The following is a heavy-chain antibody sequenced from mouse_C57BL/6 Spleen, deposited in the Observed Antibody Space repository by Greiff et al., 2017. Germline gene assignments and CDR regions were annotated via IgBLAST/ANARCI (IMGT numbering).Heavy chain of an antibody. CDR3: ARHGGGDYYGSSNWYFDV. CDR1: GYTFTEYT. D-gene: IGHD1-1*01. Sequence: QVQLKQSGAELVKPGASVKLSCKASGYTFTEYTIHWVKQRSGQGLEWIGWFYPGSGSIKYNEKFKDKATLTGDKSSSTVYMELSRLTSEDSAVYFCARHGGGDYYGSSNWYFDVWGTGTTVTVSS. J-gene: IGHJ1*03. CDR2: FYPGSGSI. V-gene: IGHV1-62-2*01.